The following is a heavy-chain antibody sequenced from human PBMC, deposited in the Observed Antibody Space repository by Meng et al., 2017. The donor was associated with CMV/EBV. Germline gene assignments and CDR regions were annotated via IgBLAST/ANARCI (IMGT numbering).Heavy chain of an antibody. CDR3: ARDSSTEYWYFDL. J-gene: IGHJ2*01. CDR1: GFTFDDYG. D-gene: IGHD1-14*01. V-gene: IGHV3-20*04. Sequence: ETLSLTCAASGFTFDDYGMSWVRQAPGKGPEWVSGINWNGGSTGYADSVKGRFTISRDNAKNSLYLQMNSLRAEDTALYYCARDSSTEYWYFDLWGRGTLVTVSS. CDR2: INWNGGST.